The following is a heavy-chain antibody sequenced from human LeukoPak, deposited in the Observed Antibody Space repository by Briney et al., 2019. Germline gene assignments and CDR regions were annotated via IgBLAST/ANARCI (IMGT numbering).Heavy chain of an antibody. D-gene: IGHD3-22*01. Sequence: SETLSLTCAVYGGSFSGYYWGWIRQPPGRGLEWIGSIYYSGSTYYNPSLKSRVTISVDTSKTQFSLKLSSVTAADTAVYYCARQVRDSSPGLYFDYWGQGTLVTVSS. V-gene: IGHV4-39*01. CDR3: ARQVRDSSPGLYFDY. CDR2: IYYSGST. J-gene: IGHJ4*02. CDR1: GGSFSGYY.